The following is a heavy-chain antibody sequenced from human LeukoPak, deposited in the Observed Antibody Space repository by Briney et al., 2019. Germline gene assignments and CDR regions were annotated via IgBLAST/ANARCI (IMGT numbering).Heavy chain of an antibody. J-gene: IGHJ5*02. CDR3: ARDSLGYCGGDCLYNWFDP. CDR1: GGTFSSYA. D-gene: IGHD2-21*02. Sequence: GASVKVSCKASGGTFSSYAISWVRQAPGQGLEWMGGIIPIFGTANYAQKFQGRVTITADESTSTAYMELSSLRSEDTVVYYCARDSLGYCGGDCLYNWFDPWGQGTLVTVSS. V-gene: IGHV1-69*13. CDR2: IIPIFGTA.